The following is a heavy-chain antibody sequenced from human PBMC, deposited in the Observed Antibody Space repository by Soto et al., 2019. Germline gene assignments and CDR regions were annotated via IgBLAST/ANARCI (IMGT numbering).Heavy chain of an antibody. D-gene: IGHD3-22*01. V-gene: IGHV3-21*01. Sequence: PGGSLRLSCAASGFTFSSYSMNWVRQAPGKGLEWVSSISSSSSYIYYADSVKGRFTISRDNAKNSLYLQMHSLRAEDTAVYYCASSKPGNSSGYYTLGYWGQGTLLTVSS. CDR3: ASSKPGNSSGYYTLGY. J-gene: IGHJ4*02. CDR2: ISSSSSYI. CDR1: GFTFSSYS.